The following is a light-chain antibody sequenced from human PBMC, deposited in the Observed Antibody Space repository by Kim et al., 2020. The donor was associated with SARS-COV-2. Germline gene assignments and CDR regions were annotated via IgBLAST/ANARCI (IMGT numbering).Light chain of an antibody. CDR1: QDIGSY. V-gene: IGKV1-33*01. CDR3: QQYSYLPPIT. CDR2: DAS. Sequence: ASGGDRLSFTCQASQDIGSYLNWYHQKPGKAPKLLIFDASTLQSGVPSRFSGSGSGTDFSFTITNLQPEDVGTYYCQQYSYLPPITFGGGTKLEI. J-gene: IGKJ4*01.